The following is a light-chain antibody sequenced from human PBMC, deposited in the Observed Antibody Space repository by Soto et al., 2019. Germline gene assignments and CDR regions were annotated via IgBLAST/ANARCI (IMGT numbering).Light chain of an antibody. CDR3: QQYKNRPL. Sequence: EIVITQSQPTLSVAPGQRATLSSRASQSVSSDLAWYHQQPGQAPRLLIYGASTRATGIPARFSGSGSGTEFTLTIKSLKSEDFAVDYCQQYKNRPLFGQGTRLEIK. J-gene: IGKJ5*01. CDR1: QSVSSD. V-gene: IGKV3-15*01. CDR2: GAS.